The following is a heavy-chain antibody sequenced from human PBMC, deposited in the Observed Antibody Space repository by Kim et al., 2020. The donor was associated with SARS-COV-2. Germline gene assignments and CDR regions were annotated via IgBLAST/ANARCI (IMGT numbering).Heavy chain of an antibody. CDR2: INHSGST. D-gene: IGHD3-3*01. CDR3: ARGGRGHGTIFGVVITGPEPRFDY. CDR1: GGSFSGYY. J-gene: IGHJ4*02. Sequence: SETLSLTCAVYGGSFSGYYWSWIRQPPGKGLEWIGEINHSGSTNYNPSLKSRVTISVDTSKNQFSLKLSSVTAADTAVYYCARGGRGHGTIFGVVITGPEPRFDYWGQGTLVTVSS. V-gene: IGHV4-34*01.